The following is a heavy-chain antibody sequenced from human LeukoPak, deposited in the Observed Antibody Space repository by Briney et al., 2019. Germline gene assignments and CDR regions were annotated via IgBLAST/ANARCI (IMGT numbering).Heavy chain of an antibody. Sequence: SETLSLTCTVSGGSISSSSYYWGWIRQPPGKGLEWIGSIYYSGSTYYNPSLKSRVTISVDTSKNQFSLKLSSVTAADTAVYYCASQRITIFGVIHPWGQGTLVTVSS. D-gene: IGHD3-3*01. CDR1: GGSISSSSYY. J-gene: IGHJ5*02. V-gene: IGHV4-39*07. CDR3: ASQRITIFGVIHP. CDR2: IYYSGST.